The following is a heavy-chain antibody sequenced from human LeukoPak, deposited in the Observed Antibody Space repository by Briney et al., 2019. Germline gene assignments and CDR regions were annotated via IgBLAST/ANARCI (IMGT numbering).Heavy chain of an antibody. CDR3: ARDIPTGYSSGWYGGYYYGMDV. Sequence: ASVKVSCKASGYTFTSYAMNWVRQAPGQGLEWMGWINTNTGNPTYAQGFTGRFVFSLDTSVSTAYLQISSLKAEDTAVYYCARDIPTGYSSGWYGGYYYGMDVWGQGTTVTVSS. CDR1: GYTFTSYA. V-gene: IGHV7-4-1*02. J-gene: IGHJ6*02. D-gene: IGHD6-19*01. CDR2: INTNTGNP.